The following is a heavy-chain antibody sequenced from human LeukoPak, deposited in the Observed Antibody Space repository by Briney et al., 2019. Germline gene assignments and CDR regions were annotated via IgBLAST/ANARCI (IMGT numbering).Heavy chain of an antibody. D-gene: IGHD3-9*01. CDR3: AKACAGGWGLVIIKRSYFYFDY. J-gene: IGHJ4*02. CDR1: GFTFSSYG. Sequence: GGSLRLSCAASGFTFSSYGMSWVRQAPGKGLEWVSAISGSGGSTYYADSVKGRFTISRDNSKNTLYLQMNSLRAEDTAVYYCAKACAGGWGLVIIKRSYFYFDYWGQGTLVTVSS. V-gene: IGHV3-23*01. CDR2: ISGSGGST.